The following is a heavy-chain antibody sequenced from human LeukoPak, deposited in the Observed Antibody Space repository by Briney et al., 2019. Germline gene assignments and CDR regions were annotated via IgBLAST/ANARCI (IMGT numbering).Heavy chain of an antibody. CDR1: GFTFSSYA. D-gene: IGHD2-8*01. V-gene: IGHV3-23*01. Sequence: GGSLRLSCAASGFTFSSYAVSWVRQAPGKGLEWVSSISGSGGSTYSADSVKGRSTISRDNSKNTLYLQMNSLRAEDTALYYCAKDRSCTNDICHGDFDYWGQGTLLTVSS. CDR2: ISGSGGST. J-gene: IGHJ4*02. CDR3: AKDRSCTNDICHGDFDY.